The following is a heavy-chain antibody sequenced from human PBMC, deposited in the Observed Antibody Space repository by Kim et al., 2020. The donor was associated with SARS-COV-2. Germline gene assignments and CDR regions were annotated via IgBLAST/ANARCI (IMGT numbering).Heavy chain of an antibody. D-gene: IGHD3-16*01. V-gene: IGHV3-53*01. CDR2: IYSDGNT. Sequence: GGSLRLSCAASGFTVTNYYMNWVRQAPGKGLEWVSIIYSDGNTYYADSVKGRFTSSRDSSKNALYLQMNTLRAEDTAMYYCASGGDGFEDWGQGTLVTVSS. CDR3: ASGGDGFED. J-gene: IGHJ4*02. CDR1: GFTVTNYY.